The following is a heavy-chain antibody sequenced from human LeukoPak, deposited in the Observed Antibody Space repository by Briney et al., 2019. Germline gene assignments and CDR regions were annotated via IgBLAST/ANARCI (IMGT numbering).Heavy chain of an antibody. CDR3: ARETGFGELAG. J-gene: IGHJ4*02. D-gene: IGHD3-10*01. CDR1: GFTFSRSS. CDR2: MSISSTYI. Sequence: NPGGSLRLSCAASGFTFSRSSMNWVRQSPGKGLEWVSSMSISSTYIYYADSVKGRFTISRDNAKNSLYLQMNSLRAEDTALYYCARETGFGELAGWGQGTLVTVSS. V-gene: IGHV3-21*01.